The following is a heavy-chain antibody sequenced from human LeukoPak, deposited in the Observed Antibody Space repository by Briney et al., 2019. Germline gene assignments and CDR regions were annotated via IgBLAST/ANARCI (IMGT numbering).Heavy chain of an antibody. Sequence: GESLKISCKGSGYSFTSYWIGWVRQMPGKGLEWMGIIYPGDSDTRYSPSFQGQVTISADKSISTAYLQWSSLKASDTAMYYCARLGGPGLRAEYFQHWGQGTLVTVSS. CDR3: ARLGGPGLRAEYFQH. D-gene: IGHD3-16*01. J-gene: IGHJ1*01. CDR1: GYSFTSYW. CDR2: IYPGDSDT. V-gene: IGHV5-51*01.